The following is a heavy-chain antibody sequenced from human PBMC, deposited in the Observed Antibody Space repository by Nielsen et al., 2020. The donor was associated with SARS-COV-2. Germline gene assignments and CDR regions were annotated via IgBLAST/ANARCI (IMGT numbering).Heavy chain of an antibody. CDR3: ARVRREEQWPEYYFDY. CDR2: IKSKTDGGTT. D-gene: IGHD6-19*01. J-gene: IGHJ4*02. CDR1: GFTFSNAW. Sequence: GGSLRLSCAASGFTFSNAWMSWVRQAPGKGLEWVGRIKSKTDGGTTDYAAPVKGRFTISRDDSKNTLYLQMNSLRAEDTAVYYCARVRREEQWPEYYFDYWGQGTLVTVSS. V-gene: IGHV3-15*01.